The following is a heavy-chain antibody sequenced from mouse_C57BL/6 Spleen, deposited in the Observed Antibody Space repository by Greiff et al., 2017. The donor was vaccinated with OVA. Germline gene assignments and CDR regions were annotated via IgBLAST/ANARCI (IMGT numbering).Heavy chain of an antibody. J-gene: IGHJ1*03. CDR3: ATDYGSRTWYFDV. D-gene: IGHD1-1*01. CDR2: ISAGGGDT. CDR1: GFTFSSYT. Sequence: DVKLVESGGGLVRPGGSLKLSCEASGFTFSSYTMSWVHQTPGQGLEWVANISAGGGDTYYKHKFKDRFTFSVDKSSSTAYMQLSSLTSEDSAVYYCATDYGSRTWYFDVWGTGTTVTVSS. V-gene: IGHV5-6-4*01.